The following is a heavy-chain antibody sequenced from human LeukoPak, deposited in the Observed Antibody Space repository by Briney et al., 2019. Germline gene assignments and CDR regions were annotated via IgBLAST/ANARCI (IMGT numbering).Heavy chain of an antibody. Sequence: SETLSLTCSVSGGSVSSYYWSWIRQPPGKGLEWMGYIYYSGSTNYNPSLTSRVTLSVDTTKNQFSLKLSSVTAADPAVYYCARTTMVPGTYSMDVWGKGTTVTISS. D-gene: IGHD3-10*01. V-gene: IGHV4-59*02. CDR2: IYYSGST. CDR1: GGSVSSYY. CDR3: ARTTMVPGTYSMDV. J-gene: IGHJ6*03.